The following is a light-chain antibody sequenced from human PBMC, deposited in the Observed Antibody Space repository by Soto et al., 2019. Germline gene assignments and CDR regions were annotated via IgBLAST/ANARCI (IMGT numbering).Light chain of an antibody. J-gene: IGKJ1*01. V-gene: IGKV1-39*01. CDR2: AAS. CDR3: QQTYSTWT. CDR1: QGIANE. Sequence: IKMTQSPSSLSASVVDRVTITCRASQGIANELGWYQQKPGKAPKLLIYAASSLQSGVPSRFSGSGSGTDFTLTISSLQPEDFATYYCQQTYSTWTFGQGTKVAI.